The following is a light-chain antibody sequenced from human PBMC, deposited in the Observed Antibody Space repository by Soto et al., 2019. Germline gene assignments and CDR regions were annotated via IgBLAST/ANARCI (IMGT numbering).Light chain of an antibody. CDR1: SSNIGGNT. J-gene: IGLJ1*01. Sequence: QSVLTQPPSASGAPGQGGSVSCSGMSSNIGGNTVNWYQQLPGTAPKLLIYGNNQRPSGVPDRFSGSKSGTSASLAINGLQSEDEADYYCAAWDDSLNEGVFGTGTKVTVL. V-gene: IGLV1-44*01. CDR2: GNN. CDR3: AAWDDSLNEGV.